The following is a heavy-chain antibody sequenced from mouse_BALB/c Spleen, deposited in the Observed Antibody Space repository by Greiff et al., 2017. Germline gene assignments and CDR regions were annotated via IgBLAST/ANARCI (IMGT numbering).Heavy chain of an antibody. D-gene: IGHD2-10*01. CDR2: INPSTGYT. Sequence: QVQLKQSGAELAKPGASVKMSCKASGYTFTSYWMHWVKQRPGQGLEWIGYINPSTGYTEYNQKFKDKATLTADKSSSTAYMQLSSLTSEDSAVYYCARPSLIPTGDYWGQGTSVTVSS. J-gene: IGHJ4*01. CDR3: ARPSLIPTGDY. V-gene: IGHV1-7*01. CDR1: GYTFTSYW.